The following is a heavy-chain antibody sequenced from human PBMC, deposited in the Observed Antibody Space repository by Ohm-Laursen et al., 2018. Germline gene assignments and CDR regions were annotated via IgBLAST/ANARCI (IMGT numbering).Heavy chain of an antibody. CDR2: INPSDGRT. CDR3: ARAWMELWAAPY. D-gene: IGHD3-16*01. J-gene: IGHJ4*02. CDR1: GYTFTSYY. Sequence: GASVKVSCKASGYTFTSYYLHWVRQAPGQGLEWMGIINPSDGRTTYTQKFQGRVTMTRDSSTSTVYMELSSLRSEDTAVYYCARAWMELWAAPYWGQGTLVTVSA. V-gene: IGHV1-46*01.